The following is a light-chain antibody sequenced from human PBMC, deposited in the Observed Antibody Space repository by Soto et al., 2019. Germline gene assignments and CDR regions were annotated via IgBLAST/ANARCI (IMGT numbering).Light chain of an antibody. CDR1: QPMRAS. J-gene: IGKJ4*01. CDR2: GAS. CDR3: LQSRSLPLT. V-gene: IGKV1-39*01. Sequence: DIQMTQSPPSLSASIGDRITITCRASQPMRASVSWFQQKPGKAPKLLIFGASTLQVGVPFRFSGSETGTTFTLTIDSLQPDDFATYYCLQSRSLPLTFGGGTRVDIK.